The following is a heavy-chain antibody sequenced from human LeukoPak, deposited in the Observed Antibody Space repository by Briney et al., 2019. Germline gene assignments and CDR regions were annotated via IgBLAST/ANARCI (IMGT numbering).Heavy chain of an antibody. J-gene: IGHJ4*02. CDR2: INQDGTER. CDR3: VKVAKYYYGSETYYFFEH. V-gene: IGHV3-7*01. D-gene: IGHD3-10*01. Sequence: GESLRLSCAASGFTFTTYWMSWVRQLPGKGLEWVANINQDGTERYYVDSVKGRFTISRDNAKNSLDLQMNSLRVEDTGIYYCVKVAKYYYGSETYYFFEHWGQGTPVTVSS. CDR1: GFTFTTYW.